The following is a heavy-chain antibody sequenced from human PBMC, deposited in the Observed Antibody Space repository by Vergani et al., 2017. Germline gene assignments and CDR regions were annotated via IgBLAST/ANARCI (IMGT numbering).Heavy chain of an antibody. CDR2: IYPGDSDT. J-gene: IGHJ6*02. Sequence: EVQLVQSGAEVKKPGESLKISCKGSGYSFTSYWIGWVRQMPGKGLEWMGIIYPGDSDTRYSPSFQGQVTISADKSISTAYLQWSSLKASDTAMYYCAGRDGGETYGDYNYYYYGMDVWGQGTTVTVSS. D-gene: IGHD4-17*01. CDR3: AGRDGGETYGDYNYYYYGMDV. V-gene: IGHV5-51*01. CDR1: GYSFTSYW.